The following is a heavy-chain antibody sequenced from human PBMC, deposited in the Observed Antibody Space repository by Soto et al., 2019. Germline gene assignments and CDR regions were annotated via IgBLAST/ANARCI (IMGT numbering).Heavy chain of an antibody. CDR2: IIPILGIA. CDR1: GGTFSSYT. CDR3: ARDASFDIVVVPAAIRGWFDP. D-gene: IGHD2-2*01. J-gene: IGHJ5*02. V-gene: IGHV1-69*04. Sequence: ASVKVSCKASGGTFSSYTISWVRQAPGQGLEWMGRIIPILGIANYAQKFQGRVTITADKSTSTAYMELSSLRSEDTAVYYCARDASFDIVVVPAAIRGWFDPWGQGTLVTVSS.